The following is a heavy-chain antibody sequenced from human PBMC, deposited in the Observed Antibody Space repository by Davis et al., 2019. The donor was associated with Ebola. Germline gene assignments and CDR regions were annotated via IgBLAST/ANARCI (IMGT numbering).Heavy chain of an antibody. CDR1: GGSFSTYY. D-gene: IGHD4-17*01. CDR2: IHHGGRT. J-gene: IGHJ4*02. CDR3: ARGVYGAYFDY. Sequence: PSETLSLTCAVYGGSFSTYYWSWIRQSPGKGLEWIGQIHHGGRTSYNPSLKSRVTISVDTPKNEFSLKLNSVTAAGTAVYYCARGVYGAYFDYWGQGTLVTVSS. V-gene: IGHV4-34*01.